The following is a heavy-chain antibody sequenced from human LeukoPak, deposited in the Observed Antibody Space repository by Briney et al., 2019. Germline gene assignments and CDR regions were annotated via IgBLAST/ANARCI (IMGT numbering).Heavy chain of an antibody. CDR1: GFTFSSYG. CDR2: IWYDGSNK. V-gene: IGHV3-33*06. D-gene: IGHD6-19*01. Sequence: GGSLRLSCAASGFTFSSYGRHWVRQAPGKGLEWVAVIWYDGSNKYYADSVKGRFTISRDNSKNTLYLQMNSLRAEDTAVYYCAKLFGGWYSSGWYGDYWGQGTLVTVSS. CDR3: AKLFGGWYSSGWYGDY. J-gene: IGHJ4*02.